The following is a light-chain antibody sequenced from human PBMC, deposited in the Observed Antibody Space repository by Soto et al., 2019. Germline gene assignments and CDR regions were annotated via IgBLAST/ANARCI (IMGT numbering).Light chain of an antibody. CDR1: SSDVGGYNY. J-gene: IGLJ2*01. V-gene: IGLV2-14*01. Sequence: QSVLTQPASVSGSPGQSITISCTGTSSDVGGYNYVSWYQQHPGKAPKLMIYDVINRPSGVSNRFSGSKFGNTASLTISGFQADDEADYYRSSYTISSSTVVFGGGTKYTVL. CDR2: DVI. CDR3: SSYTISSSTVV.